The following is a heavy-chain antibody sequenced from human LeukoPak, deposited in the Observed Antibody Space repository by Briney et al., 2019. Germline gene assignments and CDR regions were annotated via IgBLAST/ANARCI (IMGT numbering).Heavy chain of an antibody. D-gene: IGHD3-22*01. J-gene: IGHJ6*03. V-gene: IGHV4-4*07. CDR1: GGSISSYY. CDR3: ARETEYYYDSSGYYYYYYMDV. Sequence: SEALSLTCTVSGGSISSYYWSWIRQPAGKGLEWIGRIYTSGSTNYNPSLKGRVTMSVDTSKNQFSLKLSSVTAADTAVYYCARETEYYYDSSGYYYYYYMDVWGKGTTVTVSS. CDR2: IYTSGST.